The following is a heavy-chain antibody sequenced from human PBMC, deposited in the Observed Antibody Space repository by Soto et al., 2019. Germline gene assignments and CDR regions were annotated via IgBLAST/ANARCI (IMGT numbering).Heavy chain of an antibody. CDR2: ITWNSGNI. D-gene: IGHD2-2*01. Sequence: EVQLVESGGGLVRPGRSLRLSCTASGFTFDDYAMHWVRQAPGRGLEWVSGITWNSGNIAYADSLKGRFTIARDDDNNSLYLQMNSLRPEDTALYYCVKDSYADFHRVLSTAEYFFDYWGHGTLVTVSS. J-gene: IGHJ4*01. CDR1: GFTFDDYA. V-gene: IGHV3-9*01. CDR3: VKDSYADFHRVLSTAEYFFDY.